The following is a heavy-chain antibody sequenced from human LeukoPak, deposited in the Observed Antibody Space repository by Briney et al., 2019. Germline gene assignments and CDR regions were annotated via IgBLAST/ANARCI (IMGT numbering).Heavy chain of an antibody. D-gene: IGHD2-21*01. V-gene: IGHV3-7*01. CDR3: AREGKGGELRPFDY. CDR1: GFTFSSYW. CDR2: IKQDGSEK. Sequence: SGGSLRLSCAASGFTFSSYWMSWVRQAPGKGLEWVANIKQDGSEKYYVDSVKGRFTISRDNAKNSLYLQMNSLRAEDTAVYYCAREGKGGELRPFDYWGQGTLVTVSS. J-gene: IGHJ4*02.